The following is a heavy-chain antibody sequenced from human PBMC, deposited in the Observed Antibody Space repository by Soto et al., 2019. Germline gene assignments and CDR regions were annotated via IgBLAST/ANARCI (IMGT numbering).Heavy chain of an antibody. CDR3: ARHKTTMLTVVSAFDP. V-gene: IGHV4-39*02. CDR2: IFYSGST. Sequence: SETLSLTCSVSGGSISTSRYYWGWIRQPPGKGLEWLGSIFYSGSTFYNPALKSRVTFSVDTSKNHFSLKLSSVTAADTAVYYCARHKTTMLTVVSAFDPWGQGTRVTVSS. D-gene: IGHD3-22*01. CDR1: GGSISTSRYY. J-gene: IGHJ5*02.